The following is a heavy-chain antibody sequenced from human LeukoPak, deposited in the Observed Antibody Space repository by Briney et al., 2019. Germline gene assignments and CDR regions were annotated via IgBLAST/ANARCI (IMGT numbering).Heavy chain of an antibody. CDR2: INPSGGST. V-gene: IGHV1-46*01. Sequence: GASVKVSCKASGYTFTSYYMHWVRQAPGQGLEWMGIINPSGGSTSYAQKFQGRVTMTRDTSTSTVYMELSSLRSEDTAVYYCARDHVRAIPYNWFDPWGQGTLVTVSS. CDR1: GYTFTSYY. CDR3: ARDHVRAIPYNWFDP. J-gene: IGHJ5*02.